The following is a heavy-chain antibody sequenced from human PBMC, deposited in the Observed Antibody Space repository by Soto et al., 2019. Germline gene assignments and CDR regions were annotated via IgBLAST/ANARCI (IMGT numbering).Heavy chain of an antibody. CDR2: ISAYNGNT. CDR3: ARDPEGFVTTTQPFDY. J-gene: IGHJ4*02. Sequence: GASVKVSCKASGYTFTSYGISWVRQAPGQGLEWMGWISAYNGNTNYAQKLQGRVTMTTDTSTSTAYMELRSLRSDDTAVYYCARDPEGFVTTTQPFDYWGQGTLVTVSS. V-gene: IGHV1-18*01. CDR1: GYTFTSYG. D-gene: IGHD4-4*01.